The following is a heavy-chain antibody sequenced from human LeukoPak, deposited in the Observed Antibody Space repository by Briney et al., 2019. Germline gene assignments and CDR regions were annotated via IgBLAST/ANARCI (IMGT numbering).Heavy chain of an antibody. CDR1: GFTFSSYG. D-gene: IGHD5-18*01. CDR3: AKCLPLRGYSYGSIDY. CDR2: ISYDGSNK. J-gene: IGHJ4*02. V-gene: IGHV3-30*18. Sequence: GGSLRLSCAASGFTFSSYGMHWVRQAPGKGLEWVAVISYDGSNKYYADSVKGRFTISRDNSKNTLYLQMNSLRAEDTAVYYCAKCLPLRGYSYGSIDYWGQGTLVTVSS.